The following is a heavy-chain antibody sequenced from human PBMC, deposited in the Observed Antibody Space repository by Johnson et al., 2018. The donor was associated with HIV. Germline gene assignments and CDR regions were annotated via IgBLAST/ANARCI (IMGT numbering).Heavy chain of an antibody. D-gene: IGHD6-6*01. CDR1: GFSFRSYG. Sequence: QVQLVESGGGVVQPGRSLRLSCSASGFSFRSYGMHWVRQAPGKGLEWVAVISYDGSNKYYADSVKGRFTISRDNSKNTLYLQMNSLRAEYTAVYYCARSFRTIAARPDAFDIWGQGTMVTVSS. J-gene: IGHJ3*02. CDR2: ISYDGSNK. CDR3: ARSFRTIAARPDAFDI. V-gene: IGHV3-30*03.